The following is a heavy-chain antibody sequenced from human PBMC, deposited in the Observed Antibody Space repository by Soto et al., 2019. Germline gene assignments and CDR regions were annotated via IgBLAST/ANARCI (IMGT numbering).Heavy chain of an antibody. CDR2: ISGSGGST. D-gene: IGHD2-15*01. CDR1: GFTFSSYA. Sequence: PGGSLRLSCAASGFTFSSYAMSWVRQAPGKGLEWVSAISGSGGSTYYADSVKGRFTISRDNSKNTLYLQMNSLRAEDTAVYYCAKTLDIVVVVAATDYWGQGTLVTVSS. V-gene: IGHV3-23*01. J-gene: IGHJ4*02. CDR3: AKTLDIVVVVAATDY.